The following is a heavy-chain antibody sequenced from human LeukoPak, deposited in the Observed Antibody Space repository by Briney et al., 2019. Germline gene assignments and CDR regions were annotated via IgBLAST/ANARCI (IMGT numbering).Heavy chain of an antibody. CDR1: GGSISSSSYY. V-gene: IGHV4-39*07. J-gene: IGHJ4*02. D-gene: IGHD3-22*01. CDR3: ARAPAGGYYDSSGYSDY. Sequence: SETLSLTCNVSGGSISSSSYYWGWIRQPPGKGLEWIGSIYYSGSTYYNPSLKSRVTISVDTSKNQFSLKLSSVTAADTAVYYCARAPAGGYYDSSGYSDYWGQGTLVTVSS. CDR2: IYYSGST.